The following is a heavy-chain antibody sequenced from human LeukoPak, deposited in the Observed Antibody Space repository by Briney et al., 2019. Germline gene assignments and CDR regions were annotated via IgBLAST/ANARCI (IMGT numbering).Heavy chain of an antibody. D-gene: IGHD2-2*01. V-gene: IGHV3-7*01. CDR2: IKQDGSEK. Sequence: GGSLRLSCAASGFSFSSYWMNWVRQSPGKGLELVANIKQDGSEKYYVGSVKGRFTISRDNAKNSLYLQMNSLRAEDTAVYYCARDCSSTRCYADYWGQGTLVTVSS. J-gene: IGHJ4*02. CDR3: ARDCSSTRCYADY. CDR1: GFSFSSYW.